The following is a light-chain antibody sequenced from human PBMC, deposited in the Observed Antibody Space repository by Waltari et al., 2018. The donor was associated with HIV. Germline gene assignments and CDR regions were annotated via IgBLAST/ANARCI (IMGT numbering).Light chain of an antibody. V-gene: IGKV3-20*01. CDR3: QQYGMSPRT. CDR1: QSVSSNY. Sequence: EIVLTQSPGTLSLSPGERATLPCRASQSVSSNYLAWYQQKPGQAPRLLIYDASSRATGIPDRFSGSGSGTDFTLTISRLEPEDFAVYYCQQYGMSPRTFGRGTKLEIK. CDR2: DAS. J-gene: IGKJ2*01.